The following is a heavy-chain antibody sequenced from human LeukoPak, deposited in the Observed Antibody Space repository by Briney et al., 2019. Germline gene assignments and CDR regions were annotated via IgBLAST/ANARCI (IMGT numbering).Heavy chain of an antibody. J-gene: IGHJ5*02. Sequence: PSETLSLTCTVSGGSISNYYWTWIRQPAGKGLEWIGRISTSGNTYYNPSLKSRLTMSVDTSKNLFSLKLSSVTAADTAVYYCARGTKYCSGDSCQNWFDPWGQGTLVTVSS. D-gene: IGHD2-15*01. CDR3: ARGTKYCSGDSCQNWFDP. CDR2: ISTSGNT. CDR1: GGSISNYY. V-gene: IGHV4-4*07.